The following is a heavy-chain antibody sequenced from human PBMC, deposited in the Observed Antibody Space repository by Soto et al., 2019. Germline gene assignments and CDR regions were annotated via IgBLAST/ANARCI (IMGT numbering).Heavy chain of an antibody. Sequence: GASVKVSCKVSGYTLTELSMHWVRQAPGKGLEWMGGFDPEDGETIYAQKFQGRVTMTEDTSTDTAYMELSSLRSEDTAVYYCATGAAMVRGVIVYYYYGMDVWGQGTTVTVSS. CDR1: GYTLTELS. J-gene: IGHJ6*02. CDR2: FDPEDGET. CDR3: ATGAAMVRGVIVYYYYGMDV. V-gene: IGHV1-24*01. D-gene: IGHD3-10*01.